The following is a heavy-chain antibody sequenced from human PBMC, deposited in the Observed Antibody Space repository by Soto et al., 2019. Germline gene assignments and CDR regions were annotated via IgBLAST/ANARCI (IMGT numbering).Heavy chain of an antibody. Sequence: SETLSLTCTVSGGSIISSSYYWGWIRQRPGKGLEWIGSIYYGGSTYYNPSLKSRVTISVDTSKNHFSLNLSSVTAADTAVYYCAGHSGSGWYPYYYYGMDVWGQGTTVTVSS. J-gene: IGHJ6*02. CDR2: IYYGGST. V-gene: IGHV4-39*02. D-gene: IGHD6-19*01. CDR3: AGHSGSGWYPYYYYGMDV. CDR1: GGSIISSSYY.